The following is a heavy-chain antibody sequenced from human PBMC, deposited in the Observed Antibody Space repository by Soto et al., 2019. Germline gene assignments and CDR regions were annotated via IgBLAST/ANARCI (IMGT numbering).Heavy chain of an antibody. CDR3: ATLNSFGSDF. CDR1: GLTFSKFW. J-gene: IGHJ4*01. CDR2: VMGDGTTT. Sequence: GGSLRLSCAVSGLTFSKFWMHWVRQAPGKGLVWVSYVMGDGTTTDYADSVKGRFTISRDNAKNTVFLQMNSLRAEDTAAYYCATLNSFGSDFWGHGTRVTVS. D-gene: IGHD5-18*01. V-gene: IGHV3-74*01.